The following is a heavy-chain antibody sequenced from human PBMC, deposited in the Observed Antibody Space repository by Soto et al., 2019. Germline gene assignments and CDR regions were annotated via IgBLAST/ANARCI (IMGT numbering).Heavy chain of an antibody. J-gene: IGHJ6*02. V-gene: IGHV1-18*04. Sequence: ASVKVSCKASGYTFTSYGISWVRQAPGQGLEWMGWISAYNGNTNYAQKLQGRVTMTTDTSTSTAYMELRSLRSDGTAVYYCARDGDSGGYFYYSGMDVWDQGTTVTVSS. CDR2: ISAYNGNT. D-gene: IGHD3-22*01. CDR3: ARDGDSGGYFYYSGMDV. CDR1: GYTFTSYG.